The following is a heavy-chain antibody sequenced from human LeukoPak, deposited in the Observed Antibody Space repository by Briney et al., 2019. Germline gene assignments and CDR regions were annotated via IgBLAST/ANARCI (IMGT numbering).Heavy chain of an antibody. J-gene: IGHJ4*02. CDR3: ARGPYLGHFDY. CDR1: GFTFSNYG. V-gene: IGHV3-7*04. D-gene: IGHD7-27*01. Sequence: GGSLRLSCAASGFTFSNYGMNWVRQAPGKGLEWVANIKQDGSEKYYVDSVKGRFTISRDNAKNSLYLQMNSLRAEDTAVYYCARGPYLGHFDYWGQGTLVTVSS. CDR2: IKQDGSEK.